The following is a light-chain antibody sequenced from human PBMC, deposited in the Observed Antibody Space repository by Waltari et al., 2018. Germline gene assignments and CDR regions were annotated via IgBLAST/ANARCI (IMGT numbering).Light chain of an antibody. Sequence: DIQRTQSPSSPSAFVGYRVPITCRASQGIRNYLAWFQQKPGEAPRSLIQGTSSLRRGVPSRFSGSGSGTEFTLTISSLQPEDSATYYCQQYATDPFTFGQGTKVEIK. V-gene: IGKV1-16*01. CDR1: QGIRNY. CDR3: QQYATDPFT. CDR2: GTS. J-gene: IGKJ2*01.